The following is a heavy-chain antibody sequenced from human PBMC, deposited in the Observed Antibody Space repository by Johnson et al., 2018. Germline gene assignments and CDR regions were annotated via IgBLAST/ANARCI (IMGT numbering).Heavy chain of an antibody. CDR3: ARDGTYYYDSSGYPKGTGAFDI. CDR2: INSDGRST. D-gene: IGHD3-22*01. J-gene: IGHJ3*02. CDR1: GFTFSRYW. Sequence: VQLQESGGGLVQPGGSLGLSCAASGFTFSRYWMHWVRQAPGKGLVWVARINSDGRSTTYADSVKGRFTICRDNAKNTLYLQMNSVRAEDTDVYYCARDGTYYYDSSGYPKGTGAFDIWGQGTMVTVSS. V-gene: IGHV3-74*01.